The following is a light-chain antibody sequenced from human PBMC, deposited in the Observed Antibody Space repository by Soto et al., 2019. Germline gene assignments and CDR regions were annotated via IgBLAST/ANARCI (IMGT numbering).Light chain of an antibody. J-gene: IGKJ1*01. CDR2: DAS. Sequence: DIQMTQSPSTLSASVGDRVTITCRASQSISSWLAWYQQKPGKAPKLLIYDASNLESGVPSRFSGGGSGTEFTLTISSLQPEDFATYYCLQHNSYPWTFGQGTKVDI. CDR1: QSISSW. V-gene: IGKV1-5*01. CDR3: LQHNSYPWT.